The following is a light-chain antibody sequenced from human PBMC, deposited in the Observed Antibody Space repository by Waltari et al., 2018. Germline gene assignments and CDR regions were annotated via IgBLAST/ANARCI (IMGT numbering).Light chain of an antibody. V-gene: IGLV2-14*03. J-gene: IGLJ3*02. Sequence: QSALTQPASVSGSPGQSITISCTGTSSDVGGYNYVYWYQQHPGKAPKLMIYDVSNRPSGVSNRFSGSKSGNTASLTISGLQAEDEADYYCSSYTSSSIPWVFGGGTKLTVL. CDR2: DVS. CDR1: SSDVGGYNY. CDR3: SSYTSSSIPWV.